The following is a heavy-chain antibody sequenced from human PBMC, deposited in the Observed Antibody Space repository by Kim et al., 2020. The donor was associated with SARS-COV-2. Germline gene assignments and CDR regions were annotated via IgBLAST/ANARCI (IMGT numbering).Heavy chain of an antibody. CDR3: ARERDTRHKCYFDY. CDR1: GFIFSDYA. V-gene: IGHV3-64*02. Sequence: GGSLRLSCAASGFIFSDYAMHWVRQAPGKRLEYVSAITSDGSKTYYPDSMKGRFTISRDNSKNTLYLQVGSLRAEDMAVYYCARERDTRHKCYFDYWGQGTLVTVSS. J-gene: IGHJ4*02. CDR2: ITSDGSKT.